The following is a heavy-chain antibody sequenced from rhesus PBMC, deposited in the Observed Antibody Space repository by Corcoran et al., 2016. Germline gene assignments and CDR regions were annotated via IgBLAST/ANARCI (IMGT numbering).Heavy chain of an antibody. Sequence: QVQLQESGPGLVKPSETLSLTCAISGGSISDSYYWNWIRQPPGKGLEWIGNMYDYGVRTNYHPSLKSRVTISKDTSNNQFFLKLTSVTAADTAVYYCAGRLGEIREIDFWGQGVLVTVSS. CDR2: MYDYGVRT. CDR3: AGRLGEIREIDF. D-gene: IGHD5-24*01. J-gene: IGHJ4*01. V-gene: IGHV4S9*01. CDR1: GGSISDSYY.